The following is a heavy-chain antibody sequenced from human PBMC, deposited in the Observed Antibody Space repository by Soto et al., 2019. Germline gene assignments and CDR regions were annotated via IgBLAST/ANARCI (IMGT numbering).Heavy chain of an antibody. CDR2: ISYDGNVK. CDR3: AKDLKVSGGFHGSLNYYYGMDV. D-gene: IGHD3-10*01. J-gene: IGHJ6*02. CDR1: GLSFSNHG. V-gene: IGHV3-30*18. Sequence: QVQLAESGGGVVQPGRSLRISCAASGLSFSNHGMQWVRQAPGKGLEWVAVISYDGNVKYYTDSVKGRFTISRDNSQSTLFLQMDSLRPEDAAVYYCAKDLKVSGGFHGSLNYYYGMDVWGQGTTVTVSS.